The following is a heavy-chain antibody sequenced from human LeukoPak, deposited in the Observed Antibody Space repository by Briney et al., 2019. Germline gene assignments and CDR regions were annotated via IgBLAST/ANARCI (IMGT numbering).Heavy chain of an antibody. CDR1: GFTFSSYG. D-gene: IGHD5-18*01. V-gene: IGHV3-30*18. CDR2: ISYDGSNK. CDR3: AKIVPGYSYAH. Sequence: GGSLRLSCAASGFTFSSYGMHWVRQAPGKGLEWVAVISYDGSNKYYADSVKGRFTISRDNSKNTLYLQMNSLRAEDTAVYYCAKIVPGYSYAHWGQGTLVTVSS. J-gene: IGHJ4*02.